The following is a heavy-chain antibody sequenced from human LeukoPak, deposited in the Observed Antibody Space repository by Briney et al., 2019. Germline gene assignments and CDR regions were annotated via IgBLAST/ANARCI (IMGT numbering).Heavy chain of an antibody. CDR3: AREDRLHYFDL. CDR2: IGADRSEG. CDR1: GFTFGDYY. Sequence: VWSLRLSCAASGFTFGDYYMSWVRQAPGKGLEWVAKIGADRSEGYYVDSVNGRFTISRDNPDYSLYLQLDNLRAEDTAVYYCAREDRLHYFDLWGQGTLVSVSS. V-gene: IGHV3-7*01. J-gene: IGHJ4*02. D-gene: IGHD2-21*02.